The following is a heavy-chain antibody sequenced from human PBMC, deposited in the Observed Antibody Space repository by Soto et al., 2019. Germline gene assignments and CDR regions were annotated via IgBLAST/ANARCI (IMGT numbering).Heavy chain of an antibody. D-gene: IGHD5-18*01. J-gene: IGHJ4*02. CDR1: DKTFLSYG. V-gene: IGHV1-18*01. Sequence: QVQLVQSGAEVKKRGASVKVSCKASDKTFLSYGISWVRQGPGQGLEWMGWISPYNGNTNYAQKLQGRVTMTTDTSTSTAYMELRSLRSDDTAVYYCATQIDTVMVFRDWGQGTLVTVSS. CDR2: ISPYNGNT. CDR3: ATQIDTVMVFRD.